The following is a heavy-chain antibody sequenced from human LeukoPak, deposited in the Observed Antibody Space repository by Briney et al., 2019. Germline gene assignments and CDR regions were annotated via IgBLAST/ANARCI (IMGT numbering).Heavy chain of an antibody. CDR2: IYYSGST. Sequence: SETLSLTCTVSGGSLSSGRYYWGWIRQPPGKGLEWIASIYYSGSTYYNPSLQSRVTISVDTSKNQFSLKLKSVTAADTAVYYCARTLGSESGLLFVSWGQGTLVTVSS. CDR3: ARTLGSESGLLFVS. V-gene: IGHV4-39*01. D-gene: IGHD7-27*01. CDR1: GGSLSSGRYY. J-gene: IGHJ5*01.